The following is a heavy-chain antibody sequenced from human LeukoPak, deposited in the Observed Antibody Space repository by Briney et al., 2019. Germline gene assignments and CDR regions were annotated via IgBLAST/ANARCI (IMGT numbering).Heavy chain of an antibody. CDR3: ARDGYYDSSGHSEFDY. CDR1: GGSISSYY. D-gene: IGHD3-22*01. V-gene: IGHV4-59*01. Sequence: SETLSLTCTVSGGSISSYYWSWIRQPPGEGLEWSGYIYYSGSTNYNPSPKSRVTISVDTSKNQFSLKLSSVTAADTAVYYCARDGYYDSSGHSEFDYWGQGTLVTVSS. J-gene: IGHJ4*02. CDR2: IYYSGST.